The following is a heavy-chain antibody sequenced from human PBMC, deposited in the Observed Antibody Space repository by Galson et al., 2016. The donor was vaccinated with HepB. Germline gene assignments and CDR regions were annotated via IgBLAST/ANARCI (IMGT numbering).Heavy chain of an antibody. J-gene: IGHJ4*02. Sequence: SVKVSCKASGYTFTTSGISWVRQAPGQGLEWMGWISTYSGNTKYAQKFQGGLTLTTDSSTTTAYMELRSLRFDDTALYYCARDVQYRLDSWGQGTLVTVSP. V-gene: IGHV1-18*01. CDR1: GYTFTTSG. D-gene: IGHD2/OR15-2a*01. CDR2: ISTYSGNT. CDR3: ARDVQYRLDS.